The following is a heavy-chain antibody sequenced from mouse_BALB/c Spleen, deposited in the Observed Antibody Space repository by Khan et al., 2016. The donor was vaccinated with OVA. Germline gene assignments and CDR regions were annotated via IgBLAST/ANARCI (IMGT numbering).Heavy chain of an antibody. J-gene: IGHJ3*01. CDR1: GYTFTNYW. CDR3: VNHGSSSAWFTY. CDR2: INPSTDYA. V-gene: IGHV1-7*01. D-gene: IGHD1-1*01. Sequence: QVRLQQSGAELAKPGASVKMSCKASGYTFTNYWMHWVKQRPGQGLEWIGYINPSTDYAEYNQKFKDKATLTVDKSSSTAYMQLTSLTSEDSAIYYCVNHGSSSAWFTYWGQGTLVTVSA.